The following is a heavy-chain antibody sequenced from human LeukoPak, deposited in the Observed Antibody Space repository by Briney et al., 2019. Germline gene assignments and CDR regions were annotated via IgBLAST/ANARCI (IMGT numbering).Heavy chain of an antibody. Sequence: GGSQRLSCAGSGFTIGGYGMHWFRQTPGKGLEWVAVIAYDGSRAFYADSVKGRFTISRDNSKNTMSVQMDDLRAEDTAVYYCTRYNNDHFDYWGQGTLVTVSS. D-gene: IGHD1-14*01. CDR1: GFTIGGYG. V-gene: IGHV3-33*01. CDR3: TRYNNDHFDY. J-gene: IGHJ4*02. CDR2: IAYDGSRA.